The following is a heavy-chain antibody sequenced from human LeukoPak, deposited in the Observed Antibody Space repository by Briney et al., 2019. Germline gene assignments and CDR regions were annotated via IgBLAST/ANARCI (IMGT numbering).Heavy chain of an antibody. CDR3: AKGYVQLAYCGGDCYWDAFDI. D-gene: IGHD2-21*02. Sequence: GGSLRLSCAASGFTFSSYAISWVRQAPGKGLEWVSAISGSGGSTYYADSVKGRFTISRDNSKNTLYLQMNSLRAEDTAVYYCAKGYVQLAYCGGDCYWDAFDIWGQGTMVTVSS. CDR2: ISGSGGST. V-gene: IGHV3-23*01. J-gene: IGHJ3*02. CDR1: GFTFSSYA.